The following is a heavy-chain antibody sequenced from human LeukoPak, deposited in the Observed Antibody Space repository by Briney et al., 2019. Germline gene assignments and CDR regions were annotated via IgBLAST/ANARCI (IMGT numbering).Heavy chain of an antibody. J-gene: IGHJ5*02. CDR2: IYSGGTT. CDR1: GFTVSNSY. Sequence: GGSLRLSCAASGFTVSNSYMTWVRQAPGKGLEWVSLIYSGGTTFYTDSVKGRFTISRDSSKNTLYLQMNNLKAEDTAVYYCTTSPAVAPWGQGTLVTVSS. V-gene: IGHV3-53*01. CDR3: TTSPAVAP. D-gene: IGHD4-23*01.